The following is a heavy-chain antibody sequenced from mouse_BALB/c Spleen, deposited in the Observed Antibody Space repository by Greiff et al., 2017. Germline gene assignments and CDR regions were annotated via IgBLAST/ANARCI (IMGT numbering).Heavy chain of an antibody. V-gene: IGHV1S29*02. CDR1: GYTFTDYN. J-gene: IGHJ2*01. CDR3: AREGYYYGTSRDYFDY. D-gene: IGHD1-1*01. Sequence: EVQLVESGPELVKPGASVKISCKASGYTFTDYNMHWVKQSHGKSLEWIGYIYPYNGGTGYNQKFKSKATLTVDNSSSTAYMVLRSLTSEDSAVYYCAREGYYYGTSRDYFDYWGQGTTLTVSS. CDR2: IYPYNGGT.